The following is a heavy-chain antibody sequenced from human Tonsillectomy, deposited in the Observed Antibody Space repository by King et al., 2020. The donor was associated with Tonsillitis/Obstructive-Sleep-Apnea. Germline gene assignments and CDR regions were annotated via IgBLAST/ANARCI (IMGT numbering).Heavy chain of an antibody. D-gene: IGHD3-9*01. J-gene: IGHJ4*02. CDR3: AHTFSITRDILTGYSHDFDY. Sequence: TLKESGPTLVKPTQTLTLTCTFSGFSLSISAVGVGWIRQPPGKALEWLALIYGDDDKRYSPSLKSRLIITKDTSKNQVVLTMTNMDPVDTATYYCAHTFSITRDILTGYSHDFDYWGQGTLVTVSS. CDR1: GFSLSISAVG. CDR2: IYGDDDK. V-gene: IGHV2-5*02.